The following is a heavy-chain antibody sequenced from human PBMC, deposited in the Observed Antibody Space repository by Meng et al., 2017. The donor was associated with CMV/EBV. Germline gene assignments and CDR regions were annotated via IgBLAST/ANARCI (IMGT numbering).Heavy chain of an antibody. CDR2: IYYRGRT. CDR3: ASSGAREDDY. V-gene: IGHV4-30-4*08. J-gene: IGHJ4*02. D-gene: IGHD5-12*01. Sequence: QTQSHTDTVCGGASRGGYYYWSGLLPPPGKGVEWSGCIYYRGRTYHNPSLTCLVTISEEASKNQFCLKLSSVTAADTAVYYCASSGAREDDYWGQGTLVTVSS. CDR1: GGASRGGYYY.